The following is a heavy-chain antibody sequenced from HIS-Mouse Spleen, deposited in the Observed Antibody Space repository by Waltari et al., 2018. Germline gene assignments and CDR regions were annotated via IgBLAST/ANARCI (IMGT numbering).Heavy chain of an antibody. V-gene: IGHV3-21*01. CDR1: GFTFSSYS. CDR2: ISSSSSEI. CDR3: ARGGNWATYGQAFDI. J-gene: IGHJ3*02. D-gene: IGHD7-27*01. Sequence: EVQLVESGGGLVKPGGSLRLSCAASGFTFSSYSMNWVRQAPGKGVEWVSSISSSSSEIDYADSVKGRFTISRDNAKNSLYLQMNSLRAEDTAVYYCARGGNWATYGQAFDIWGQGTMVTVSS.